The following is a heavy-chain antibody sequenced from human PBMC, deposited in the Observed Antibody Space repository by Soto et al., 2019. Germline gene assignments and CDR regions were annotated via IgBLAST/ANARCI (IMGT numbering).Heavy chain of an antibody. CDR1: GFTFGDYA. Sequence: GGSLRLSCRASGFTFGDYAMSWFSQAPGKGLQWVGFIRGKPYGGTTDYAASVKGRFIISRDDSKSIAYLQMNSLKTEDTAVYYCTRGGYDFWSGYPPPFYGMDVWGQGTTVTVSS. CDR3: TRGGYDFWSGYPPPFYGMDV. D-gene: IGHD3-3*01. J-gene: IGHJ6*02. CDR2: IRGKPYGGTT. V-gene: IGHV3-49*03.